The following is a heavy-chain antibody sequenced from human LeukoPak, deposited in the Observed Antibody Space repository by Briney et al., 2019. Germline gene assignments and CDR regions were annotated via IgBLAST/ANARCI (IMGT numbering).Heavy chain of an antibody. CDR1: GGTFSSYA. J-gene: IGHJ4*02. CDR2: IIPIFGTA. CDR3: ARVRERRNFDY. Sequence: ASVKVSCKASGGTFSSYAISWVRQAPGQGLEWMGRIIPIFGTANYAQKFQGRVTITTDESTSTAYMELSSLRSEDTAVYYCARVRERRNFDYWGQGTLVTVSS. V-gene: IGHV1-69*05.